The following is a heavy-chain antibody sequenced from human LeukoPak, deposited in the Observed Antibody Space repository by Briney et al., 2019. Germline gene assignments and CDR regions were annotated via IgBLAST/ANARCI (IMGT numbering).Heavy chain of an antibody. CDR2: IYYSGST. D-gene: IGHD3-22*01. V-gene: IGHV4-59*08. CDR3: ARRRDSSGYVDY. J-gene: IGHJ4*02. Sequence: SETLSLTCTVSGGSIISYYGSWIRQPPGKGLEWIGYIYYSGSTNYDPSLKSRVTISVDTSKNQFSLKLSSVTAADTAVYYCARRRDSSGYVDYWGQGTLVTVSS. CDR1: GGSIISYY.